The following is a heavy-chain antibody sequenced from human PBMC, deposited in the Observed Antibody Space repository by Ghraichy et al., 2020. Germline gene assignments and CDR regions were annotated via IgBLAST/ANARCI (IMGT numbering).Heavy chain of an antibody. D-gene: IGHD5-18*01. CDR1: GGSMFGYY. Sequence: SQTLSLTCTVSGGSMFGYYWSWIRQPAGKGLEWIGRVSTTGNPNYCPSLKSRVAMSPDTSKSHFSLRLSSVTAADTAVYYCARSTSLQPFDFWGQGTLVAVSS. CDR3: ARSTSLQPFDF. CDR2: VSTTGNP. J-gene: IGHJ4*02. V-gene: IGHV4-4*07.